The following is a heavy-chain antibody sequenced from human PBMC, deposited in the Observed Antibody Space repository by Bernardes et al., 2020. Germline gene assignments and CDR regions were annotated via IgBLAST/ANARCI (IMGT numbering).Heavy chain of an antibody. CDR1: GFTFSSYS. J-gene: IGHJ4*03. V-gene: IGHV3-21*04. CDR2: ISSSSSYI. CDR3: ARGWSGYSFDY. Sequence: GGSLRLSCAASGFTFSSYSMNWVRQAPGKGLEWVSSISSSSSYIYYADSVKGRFTISRDNSKNTLYLQMNSLRAEDTAVYYCARGWSGYSFDYWGQGTTVTVSS. D-gene: IGHD3-3*01.